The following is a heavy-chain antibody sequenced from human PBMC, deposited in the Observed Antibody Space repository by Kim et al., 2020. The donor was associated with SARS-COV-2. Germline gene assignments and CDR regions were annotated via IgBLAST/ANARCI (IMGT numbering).Heavy chain of an antibody. Sequence: SETLSLTCAVYGGSFRGYYWSWIRQPPGKGREGIGEINNSGSTNYNPSLKSRVTISVDTSKNQFSLKLSSVTAADTAVYYCAREIGYSSSWYAFDIWGQGTMVTVSS. J-gene: IGHJ3*02. D-gene: IGHD6-13*01. CDR1: GGSFRGYY. V-gene: IGHV4-34*01. CDR3: AREIGYSSSWYAFDI. CDR2: INNSGST.